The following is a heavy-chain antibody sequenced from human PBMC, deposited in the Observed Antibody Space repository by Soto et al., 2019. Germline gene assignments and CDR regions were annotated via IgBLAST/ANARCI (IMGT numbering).Heavy chain of an antibody. D-gene: IGHD2-2*01. J-gene: IGHJ4*02. CDR1: GFTFSSYG. Sequence: GGSLRLSCAASGFTFSSYGMHWVRQAPGKGLEWVAVIWYDGSNKYYADSVKGRFTISRDNSKNTLYLQMNSLRAEDTAVYYCAKDQCSSTSCYAAFDYWGQGTLVTVSS. CDR3: AKDQCSSTSCYAAFDY. V-gene: IGHV3-33*06. CDR2: IWYDGSNK.